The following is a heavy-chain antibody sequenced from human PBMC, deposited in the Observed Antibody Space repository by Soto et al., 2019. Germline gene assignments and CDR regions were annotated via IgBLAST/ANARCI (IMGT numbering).Heavy chain of an antibody. Sequence: EVQLLESGGGLVQRGGSLRLSCAASGFTFSSYAMSWVRQAPGKGLEWVSAIIGSGGRTYYADSVKGRFTISRDNSKNTLYLQMNSLRVEDTAVYYCAKDRIMGSTTFWGMDVWGQGTTVTVSS. CDR2: IIGSGGRT. D-gene: IGHD3-16*01. CDR3: AKDRIMGSTTFWGMDV. J-gene: IGHJ6*02. V-gene: IGHV3-23*01. CDR1: GFTFSSYA.